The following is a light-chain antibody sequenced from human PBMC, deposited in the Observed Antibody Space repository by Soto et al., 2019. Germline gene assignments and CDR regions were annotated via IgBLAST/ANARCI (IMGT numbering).Light chain of an antibody. Sequence: QSVLTQPPSASGTTGQRVTISCSGGWSNMGTNTVNWYQHLPGTAPKLLIYSDNQRPSWVPDRFSGAKSGTSASRAITGLQSEEEADYYWAAWDGRLHHLLFGGVTKLTVL. CDR3: AAWDGRLHHLL. V-gene: IGLV1-44*01. CDR2: SDN. J-gene: IGLJ2*01. CDR1: WSNMGTNT.